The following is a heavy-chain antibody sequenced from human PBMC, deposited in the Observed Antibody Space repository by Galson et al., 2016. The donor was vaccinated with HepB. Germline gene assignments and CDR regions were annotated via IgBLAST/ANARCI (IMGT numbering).Heavy chain of an antibody. CDR1: GFAFNTYW. J-gene: IGHJ4*02. Sequence: SLRLSCAASGFAFNTYWMSWVRHAPGKGLEWVANIKQDASEKYYVDSVKGRFTISRDNAKNSLYLPMNSLTADDTAVYYCARDYRHCGADPMGAQGTLVTVSS. D-gene: IGHD2-21*02. CDR3: ARDYRHCGADPM. CDR2: IKQDASEK. V-gene: IGHV3-7*01.